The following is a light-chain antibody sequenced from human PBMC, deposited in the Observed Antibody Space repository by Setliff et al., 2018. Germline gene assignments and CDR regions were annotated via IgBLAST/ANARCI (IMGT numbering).Light chain of an antibody. CDR2: WAS. V-gene: IGKV4-1*01. Sequence: DIVMTQSPDSLAVSLGERATINCKSGQSVLSSSNNKYSLAWYQQKVGQPPKLLIYWASTRESGVPDRFSGGGSETDFTPTISSLQAEDVAVYYCQQYISAPLTFGGGTKVDIK. CDR3: QQYISAPLT. J-gene: IGKJ4*01. CDR1: QSVLSSSNNKYS.